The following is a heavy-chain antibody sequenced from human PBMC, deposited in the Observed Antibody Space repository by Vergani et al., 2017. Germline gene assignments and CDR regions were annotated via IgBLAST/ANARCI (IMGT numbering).Heavy chain of an antibody. CDR3: ASLRYSSGWYYFDY. Sequence: QVQLQESGPGLVKPSETLSLTCTVSGGSISSYYWSWIRQPAGKGLEWIGRIYTSGSTNYNPSLKSRVTMSVDTSKNQFSLKLSSVTAADTAVYYCASLRYSSGWYYFDYWGQGTLVTVSS. V-gene: IGHV4-4*07. D-gene: IGHD6-19*01. CDR2: IYTSGST. J-gene: IGHJ4*02. CDR1: GGSISSYY.